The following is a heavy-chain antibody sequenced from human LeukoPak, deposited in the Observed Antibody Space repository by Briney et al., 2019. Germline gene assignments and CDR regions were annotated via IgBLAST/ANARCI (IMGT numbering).Heavy chain of an antibody. CDR2: INPNSGGT. D-gene: IGHD5-18*01. CDR1: ADTFTVYY. CDR3: ARDQRSWIQLWDIDW. J-gene: IGHJ4*02. V-gene: IGHV1-2*02. Sequence: ASVKVSCKASADTFTVYYMHWVPQAPGQGLEWMGWINPNSGGTNYAQKFQGRVTMTRDTSISTAYMGLSRLRSDDTPVYYCARDQRSWIQLWDIDWWGQGTLVTVSS.